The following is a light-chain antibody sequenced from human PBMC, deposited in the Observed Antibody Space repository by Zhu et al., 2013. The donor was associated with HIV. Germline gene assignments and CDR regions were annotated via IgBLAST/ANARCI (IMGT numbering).Light chain of an antibody. J-gene: IGKJ3*01. Sequence: EIVLTQSPATLSLSPGERATLSCRASQSVSTYVAWYQQKPGQAPRLLIYDASNRATGIPARFSGSGSGTDFTLTISSLEPEDFAVYYCQQRSDFFTFGPGTKVDFK. V-gene: IGKV3-11*01. CDR2: DAS. CDR1: QSVSTY. CDR3: QQRSDFFT.